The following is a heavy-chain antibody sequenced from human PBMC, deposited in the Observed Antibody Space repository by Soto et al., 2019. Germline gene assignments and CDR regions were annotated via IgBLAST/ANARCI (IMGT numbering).Heavy chain of an antibody. D-gene: IGHD3-9*01. J-gene: IGHJ3*02. V-gene: IGHV4-31*03. Sequence: QVQLQESGPGLVKPSQTLSLTCTVSGGSISSGGYYWSWIRQQPGKVLEWIGYIYYSGSTYYNPSLKSRVTISVETSKNQFSLKLSSVTAADTAVYYCARENGYYIVTGYYLWRAFDIWGQGTMVTVSS. CDR1: GGSISSGGYY. CDR3: ARENGYYIVTGYYLWRAFDI. CDR2: IYYSGST.